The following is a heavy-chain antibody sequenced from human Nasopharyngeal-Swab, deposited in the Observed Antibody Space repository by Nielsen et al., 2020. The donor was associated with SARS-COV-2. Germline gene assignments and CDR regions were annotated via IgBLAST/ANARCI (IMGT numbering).Heavy chain of an antibody. CDR2: IAHDASNE. D-gene: IGHD4-17*01. V-gene: IGHV3-30*03. Sequence: GASLKISCAASGVTFSSFGMHWVRQAPGKGLEWVAFIAHDASNEYYGDSVKGRFSISRDSSKNTLYLQMDSLRGEDTAVYYCARDAPAHYGAFYWGRGTLVTVSS. J-gene: IGHJ4*02. CDR3: ARDAPAHYGAFY. CDR1: GVTFSSFG.